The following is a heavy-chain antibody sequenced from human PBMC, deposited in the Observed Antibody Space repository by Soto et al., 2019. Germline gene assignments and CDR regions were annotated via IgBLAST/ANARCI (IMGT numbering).Heavy chain of an antibody. Sequence: SETLSLTCTVSGGSISSYYWSWIRQPPGKGMEWIGYIYYSGSTNYNPSLKSRVTISVDTSKNQFSLKLSSVTAADTAVYYCARERIAARPDYWGQGTLVTVSS. J-gene: IGHJ4*02. CDR3: ARERIAARPDY. V-gene: IGHV4-59*01. D-gene: IGHD6-6*01. CDR1: GGSISSYY. CDR2: IYYSGST.